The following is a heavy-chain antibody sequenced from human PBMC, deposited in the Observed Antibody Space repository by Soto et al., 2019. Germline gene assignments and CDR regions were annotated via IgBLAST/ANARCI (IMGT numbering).Heavy chain of an antibody. V-gene: IGHV4-4*02. CDR2: IYHGGST. CDR3: ARHIAVSGTRGFDF. J-gene: IGHJ4*02. Sequence: QVQLQESGPGLMKPSGTLSLTCAVSGGSIRTNWWSWVRQPPGKGLEWIGEIYHGGSTNYNPSLKNRVTMSVDKSQNYLSLNLNSVTAADTAVYYCARHIAVSGTRGFDFWGQGTLVTVSS. D-gene: IGHD6-19*01. CDR1: GGSIRTNW.